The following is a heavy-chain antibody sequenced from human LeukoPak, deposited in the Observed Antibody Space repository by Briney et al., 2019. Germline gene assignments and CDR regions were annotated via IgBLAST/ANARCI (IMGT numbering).Heavy chain of an antibody. Sequence: SCKASGGTFSSYAMHWVRQAPGKGLEWVAVISYDGSNKYYADSVKGRFTISRDNSKNTLYLQMNSLRAEDTAVYYCARPTWIQLWSHFDYWGQGTLVTVSS. J-gene: IGHJ4*02. CDR3: ARPTWIQLWSHFDY. CDR1: GGTFSSYA. CDR2: ISYDGSNK. D-gene: IGHD5-18*01. V-gene: IGHV3-30-3*01.